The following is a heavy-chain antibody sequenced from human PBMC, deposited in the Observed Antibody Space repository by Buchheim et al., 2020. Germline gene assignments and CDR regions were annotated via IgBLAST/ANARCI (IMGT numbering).Heavy chain of an antibody. CDR2: ISSSSSYT. CDR1: GFTFSDYY. Sequence: QVQLVESGGGLVKPGGSLRLSCAASGFTFSDYYMSWIRQAPGKGLEWVSYISSSSSYTNYADSVKGRFTISRDNAKNSLYPQMNSLGAEDTAVYYCARDGSSIAARSPYYYYGMDVWGQGTT. CDR3: ARDGSSIAARSPYYYYGMDV. J-gene: IGHJ6*02. V-gene: IGHV3-11*06. D-gene: IGHD6-6*01.